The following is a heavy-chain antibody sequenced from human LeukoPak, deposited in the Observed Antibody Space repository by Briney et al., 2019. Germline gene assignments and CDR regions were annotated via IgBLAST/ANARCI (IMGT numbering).Heavy chain of an antibody. CDR1: GASISSYY. J-gene: IGHJ3*02. CDR3: ATDAFDI. CDR2: IYYSGST. V-gene: IGHV4-59*04. Sequence: SETLSLTCTVSGASISSYYWSWIRQPAGKALEWIGSIYYSGSTYYNPSLKSRVTISVDTSKNQFSLKLSSVTAADTAVYYCATDAFDIWGQGTMVTVSS.